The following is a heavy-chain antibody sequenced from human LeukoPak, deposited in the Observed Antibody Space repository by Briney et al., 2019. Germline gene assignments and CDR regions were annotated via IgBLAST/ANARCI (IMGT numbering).Heavy chain of an antibody. V-gene: IGHV1-8*03. CDR3: ARAQRQIRAVAGPSYSHRAYYMDV. D-gene: IGHD6-19*01. J-gene: IGHJ6*03. Sequence: ASVKVSCKASGYTFTSYDINWVRQATGQGLEWMGWMNPNSGNTGYAQKFQGRVTITRNTSISTAYMELSSLRSEDTAVYYCARAQRQIRAVAGPSYSHRAYYMDVWGKGTTVTVSS. CDR1: GYTFTSYD. CDR2: MNPNSGNT.